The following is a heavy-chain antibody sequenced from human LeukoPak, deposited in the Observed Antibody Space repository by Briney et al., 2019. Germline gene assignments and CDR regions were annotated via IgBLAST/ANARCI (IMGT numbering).Heavy chain of an antibody. D-gene: IGHD3-22*01. Sequence: GGSLRLSCAASGFPFSGSAIHWVRQASGIGLEWLGRIRSKANSYATAYAASVNGRFTISRDDSKNTAYLQMNSLKTEDTAVYYCTSRLTPFYYYDSSVSDAFEGWGQGTMVTVSS. J-gene: IGHJ3*01. V-gene: IGHV3-73*01. CDR2: IRSKANSYAT. CDR1: GFPFSGSA. CDR3: TSRLTPFYYYDSSVSDAFEG.